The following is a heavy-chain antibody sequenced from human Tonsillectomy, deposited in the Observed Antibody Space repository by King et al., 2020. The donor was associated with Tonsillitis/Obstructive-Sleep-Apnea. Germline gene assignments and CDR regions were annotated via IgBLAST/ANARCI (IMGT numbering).Heavy chain of an antibody. CDR2: IKQDGSQK. Sequence: VQLVESGGGLVQPGGSLRLSCVASGFTFSRYWMTWVRQAPGKGLEWVANIKQDGSQKYYVDSMKGRFTISRDNAENSLYLQINSLRAEDTAVYYCARDRPWYQYSYYMDVWGKGTTVTVSS. D-gene: IGHD2-15*01. J-gene: IGHJ6*03. V-gene: IGHV3-7*01. CDR3: ARDRPWYQYSYYMDV. CDR1: GFTFSRYW.